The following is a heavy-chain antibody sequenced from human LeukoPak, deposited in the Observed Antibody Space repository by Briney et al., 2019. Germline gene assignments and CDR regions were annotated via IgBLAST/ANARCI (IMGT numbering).Heavy chain of an antibody. V-gene: IGHV1-46*01. CDR3: ATLIAVAGTWVFDY. J-gene: IGHJ4*02. CDR1: GYSFTSYY. D-gene: IGHD6-19*01. Sequence: ASVKVSCKASGYSFTSYYMHWVRQAPGQGLERMGIINPSGGSTSYAQTFQGRVTMTRDTSTSTVYMELSSLRSEDTAVYYCATLIAVAGTWVFDYWGQGTLVTVSS. CDR2: INPSGGST.